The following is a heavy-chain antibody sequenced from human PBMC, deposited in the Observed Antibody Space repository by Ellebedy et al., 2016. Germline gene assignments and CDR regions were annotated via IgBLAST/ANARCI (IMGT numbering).Heavy chain of an antibody. J-gene: IGHJ6*02. Sequence: GGSLRLSCAASGFTFSSYSMNWVRQAPGKGLEWVSYISSSSSTIYYADSVKGRFTISRDNAKNSLYLQMNSLRDEDTAVYYCARLLWGGSSAAGYGMDVWGQGTTVTVSS. CDR3: ARLLWGGSSAAGYGMDV. V-gene: IGHV3-48*02. CDR1: GFTFSSYS. D-gene: IGHD2-21*01. CDR2: ISSSSSTI.